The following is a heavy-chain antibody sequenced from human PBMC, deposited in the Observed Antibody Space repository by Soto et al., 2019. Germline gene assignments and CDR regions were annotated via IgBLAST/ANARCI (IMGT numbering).Heavy chain of an antibody. Sequence: SETPSLTCAVYGGSFSGYYWSWIRQPPGKGLEWIGEINHSGSTNYNPSLKSRVTISVDTSKNQFSLKLSSVTAADTAVYYCARRRPFMITFGGISSLAYFDYWGQGTLVTVSS. D-gene: IGHD3-16*01. CDR3: ARRRPFMITFGGISSLAYFDY. CDR1: GGSFSGYY. CDR2: INHSGST. V-gene: IGHV4-34*01. J-gene: IGHJ4*02.